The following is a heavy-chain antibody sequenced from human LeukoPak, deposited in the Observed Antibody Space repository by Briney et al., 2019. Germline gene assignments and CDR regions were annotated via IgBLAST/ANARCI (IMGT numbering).Heavy chain of an antibody. CDR2: ITWNRGDI. V-gene: IGHV3-9*01. J-gene: IGHJ4*02. CDR1: GFNFGDYG. CDR3: VKDRARYCSTSDCYWTFDH. D-gene: IGHD2-21*02. Sequence: PGRSLRLSCVGSGFNFGDYGMDWVRPPPGGGLEWVSGITWNRGDIGYADFVKGRFTISRDNAKNSLYLQMNSLRPDDTALYYCVKDRARYCSTSDCYWTFDHWGQGTPVTVSS.